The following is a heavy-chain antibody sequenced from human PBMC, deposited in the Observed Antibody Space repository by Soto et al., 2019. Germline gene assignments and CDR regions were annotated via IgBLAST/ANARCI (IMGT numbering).Heavy chain of an antibody. Sequence: PGGSLRLSCTASGFTFGDYAMSWFRQAPGKGLEWVGFIRSKAYGGTTEYAASVKGRFTISRDDSKSIAYLQMNSLKTEDTAVYYCTRDLGYDSSGYYSMIFDYWGQGTLVTVSS. V-gene: IGHV3-49*03. D-gene: IGHD3-22*01. CDR3: TRDLGYDSSGYYSMIFDY. CDR1: GFTFGDYA. J-gene: IGHJ4*02. CDR2: IRSKAYGGTT.